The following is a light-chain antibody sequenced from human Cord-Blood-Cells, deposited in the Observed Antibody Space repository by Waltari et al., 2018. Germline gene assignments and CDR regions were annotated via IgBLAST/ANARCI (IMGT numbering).Light chain of an antibody. Sequence: QSALTPPASVSGSPGQSITISCTGTSSDVGGYNHFSWYQQHPGKAPKLIIYDVSNRPSGVSNRFSGSKSGNTASLTISGLQAEDEADYYCSSYTSSSTWVFGGGTKLTVL. V-gene: IGLV2-14*01. CDR2: DVS. CDR1: SSDVGGYNH. CDR3: SSYTSSSTWV. J-gene: IGLJ3*02.